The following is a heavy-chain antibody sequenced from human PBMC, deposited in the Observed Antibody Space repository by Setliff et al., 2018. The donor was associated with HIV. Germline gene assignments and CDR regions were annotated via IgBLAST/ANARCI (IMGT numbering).Heavy chain of an antibody. CDR2: IYHTGST. V-gene: IGHV4-38-2*01. CDR3: ARSIVPVASGYYYFEY. J-gene: IGHJ4*02. D-gene: IGHD3-3*01. CDR1: GFTFNTYD. Sequence: GSLRLSCAASGFTFNTYDMHWIRQPPGNGLEWIGSIYHTGSTYYKPSLKSRVTISVDTSKNQFSLRLSSVAAGDTAVYYCARSIVPVASGYYYFEYWGQGTLVTVSS.